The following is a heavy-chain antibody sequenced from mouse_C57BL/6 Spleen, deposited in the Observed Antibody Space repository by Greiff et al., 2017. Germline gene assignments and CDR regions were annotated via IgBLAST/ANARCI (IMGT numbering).Heavy chain of an antibody. CDR2: ILPGSGST. J-gene: IGHJ3*01. Sequence: QVQLQESGAELMKPGASVKLSCKASGYTFTGYWIQWVKQRPGHGLEWIGEILPGSGSTNYNQKFKGKATLTADTSSNTAYMQLSSLTTEDSAIYYCAREGDRYGYEAGFAYWGQGTLVTVSA. V-gene: IGHV1-9*01. CDR1: GYTFTGYW. CDR3: AREGDRYGYEAGFAY. D-gene: IGHD2-2*01.